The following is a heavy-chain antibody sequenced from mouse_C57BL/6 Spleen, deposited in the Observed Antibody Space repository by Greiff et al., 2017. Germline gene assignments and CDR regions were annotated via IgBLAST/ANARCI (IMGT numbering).Heavy chain of an antibody. CDR3: ARGGAAQALDIDY. CDR1: GYSITSGYY. J-gene: IGHJ2*01. CDR2: ISYDGSN. V-gene: IGHV3-6*01. Sequence: DVKLQESGPGLVKPSQSLSLTCSVTGYSITSGYYWNWIRQFPGNKLEWMGYISYDGSNNYNPSLKNRIAITRDTSKNQFFLKLNSVTTEDTATYYCARGGAAQALDIDYWGQGTTLTVSS. D-gene: IGHD3-2*02.